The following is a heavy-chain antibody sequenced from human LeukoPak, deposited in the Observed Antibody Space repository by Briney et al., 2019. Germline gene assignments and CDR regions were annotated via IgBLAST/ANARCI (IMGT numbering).Heavy chain of an antibody. V-gene: IGHV1-3*01. CDR3: ARAHPYYYDSSGSNWFDP. Sequence: ASVTVSCTASGYTFTSYAMHWVRQAPGQRLEWMGWINAGNGNTKYSQKFQGRVTITRDTSASTAYMELSSLRSEDTAVYYCARAHPYYYDSSGSNWFDPWGQGTLVTVSS. J-gene: IGHJ5*02. CDR1: GYTFTSYA. CDR2: INAGNGNT. D-gene: IGHD3-22*01.